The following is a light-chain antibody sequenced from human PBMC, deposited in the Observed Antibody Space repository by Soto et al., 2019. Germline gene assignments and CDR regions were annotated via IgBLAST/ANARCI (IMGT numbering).Light chain of an antibody. CDR3: QQFGSSPWT. V-gene: IGKV3-20*01. CDR2: GAS. CDR1: QSVSSSY. Sequence: EIVLTQSPGTLSLSPGERATLSCRASQSVSSSYLAWYQQKPGQAPRLLIYGASSRATGIPDRFSGSGSGTDFSLTISRREPKESAVYYCQQFGSSPWTFGHGTQV. J-gene: IGKJ1*01.